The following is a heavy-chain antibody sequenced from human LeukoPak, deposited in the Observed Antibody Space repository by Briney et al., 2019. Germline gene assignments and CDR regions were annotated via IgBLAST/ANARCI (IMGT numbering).Heavy chain of an antibody. D-gene: IGHD3-10*01. J-gene: IGHJ4*02. CDR1: GYTFTDCY. CDR3: ARDRPLDADDYYGFYYFDY. Sequence: ASVKVSCKASGYTFTDCYIHWVRQAPGQGLEWMGWINPNSGGTNHAQKFQGRVTMTRDTSISTAYMELSRLRSDDTAVYYCARDRPLDADDYYGFYYFDYWGQGTLVTVSS. CDR2: INPNSGGT. V-gene: IGHV1-2*02.